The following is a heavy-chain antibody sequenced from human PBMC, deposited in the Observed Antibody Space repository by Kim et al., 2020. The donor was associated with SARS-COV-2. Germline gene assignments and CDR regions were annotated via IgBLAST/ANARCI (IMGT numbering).Heavy chain of an antibody. V-gene: IGHV4-61*01. CDR3: ARDRPNYDFWTGYRRWFDP. CDR2: IHNSGST. J-gene: IGHJ5*02. Sequence: SETLSLTCTVSGDSVSSGTYYWSWIRLPPAKGLEWIGYIHNSGSTNYNPSLKSRVTISIDTSNNQFSLNLNSVTAADTAVYYCARDRPNYDFWTGYRRWFDPWGPGTLVTVSS. D-gene: IGHD3-3*01. CDR1: GDSVSSGTYY.